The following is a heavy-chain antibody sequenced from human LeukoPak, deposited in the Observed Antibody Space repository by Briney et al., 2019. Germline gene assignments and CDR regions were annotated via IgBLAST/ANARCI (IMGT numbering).Heavy chain of an antibody. D-gene: IGHD1-26*01. CDR1: GFTFGSYA. J-gene: IGHJ4*02. V-gene: IGHV3-74*01. CDR2: INSDESNT. Sequence: GGSLRLSCAASGFTFGSYAMSWVRQAPGKGLVWVSRINSDESNTRYGDSVKGRFTISGDNAKNTLYLQMDRLRAEDTAVYYCARVQSGNYYAFDYWGQGTLVTVSS. CDR3: ARVQSGNYYAFDY.